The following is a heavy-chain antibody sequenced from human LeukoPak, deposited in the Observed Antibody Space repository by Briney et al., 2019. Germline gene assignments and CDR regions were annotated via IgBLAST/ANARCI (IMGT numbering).Heavy chain of an antibody. D-gene: IGHD3-3*01. CDR1: GFTFSSYG. J-gene: IGHJ4*02. CDR3: AKDTEYDFWSGYYTPAFDY. Sequence: GGSLRLSCAASGFTFSSYGMHWVRQAPGKGLEWVAVIWYDGSNKYYADSVKARFTISRDNSKNTLYLQMNSLRAEDTAVYYCAKDTEYDFWSGYYTPAFDYWGQGTLVTVSS. V-gene: IGHV3-33*06. CDR2: IWYDGSNK.